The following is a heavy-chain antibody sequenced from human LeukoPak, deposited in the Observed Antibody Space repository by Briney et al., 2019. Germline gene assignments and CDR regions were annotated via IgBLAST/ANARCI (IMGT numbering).Heavy chain of an antibody. V-gene: IGHV1-2*02. Sequence: ASVKVSCKASGYTFTGYFIHWVRQAPGQGLEWMGWINPNSGGTNYAQKFQGRVTMTRDTSISTAYMELSRLRSDDTAVYYCARALTRYSTAWYGYWGQGTLVTVSS. CDR2: INPNSGGT. CDR1: GYTFTGYF. J-gene: IGHJ4*02. CDR3: ARALTRYSTAWYGY. D-gene: IGHD6-19*01.